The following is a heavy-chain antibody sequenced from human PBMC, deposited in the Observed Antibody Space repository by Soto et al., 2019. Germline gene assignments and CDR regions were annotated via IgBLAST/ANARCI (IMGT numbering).Heavy chain of an antibody. CDR3: ANIVATIGAFDI. J-gene: IGHJ3*02. D-gene: IGHD5-12*01. CDR2: IYPGDSDT. Sequence: GESLKISCKGSGYSFTSYWIGWVRQMPGKGLEWMGIIYPGDSDTRYSPSFQGQVTISADKSISTAYLQMNSLRAEDTAVYYCANIVATIGAFDIWGQGTMVTVSS. CDR1: GYSFTSYW. V-gene: IGHV5-51*01.